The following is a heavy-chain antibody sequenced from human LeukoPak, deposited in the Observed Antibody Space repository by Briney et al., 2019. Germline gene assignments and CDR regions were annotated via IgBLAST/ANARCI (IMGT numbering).Heavy chain of an antibody. D-gene: IGHD6-6*01. Sequence: GGSLRLSCEASGFTFSGYSMNWVRQAPGKGLEWISYISSSSSAIYNADSVKGRFTISRDNAKNSLYLQMNSLRDEDTAVYYCARDIPGGSSWGYYFDYWGQGTLVTVSS. CDR2: ISSSSSAI. CDR3: ARDIPGGSSWGYYFDY. CDR1: GFTFSGYS. V-gene: IGHV3-48*02. J-gene: IGHJ4*02.